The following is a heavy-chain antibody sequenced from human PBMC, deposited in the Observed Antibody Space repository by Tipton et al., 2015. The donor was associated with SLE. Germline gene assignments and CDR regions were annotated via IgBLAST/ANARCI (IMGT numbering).Heavy chain of an antibody. CDR1: GFRFSTYG. V-gene: IGHV3-30*18. Sequence: RSLRLSCAASGFRFSTYGMHWVRQAPGKGLEWVAVVSAAGGTTYYADSVKGRFTISRDNSMNTLSLQMNSLGVEDTAVYYCTKEKEGWGSKWSFDNWGQGTPVTVSS. J-gene: IGHJ4*02. CDR2: VSAAGGTT. CDR3: TKEKEGWGSKWSFDN. D-gene: IGHD2-15*01.